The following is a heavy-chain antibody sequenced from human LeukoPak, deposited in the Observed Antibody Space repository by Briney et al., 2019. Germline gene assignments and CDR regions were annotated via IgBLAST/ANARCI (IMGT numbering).Heavy chain of an antibody. CDR3: ARRNVYSSSWDYFDY. D-gene: IGHD6-13*01. CDR2: IYYSGST. V-gene: IGHV4-59*08. J-gene: IGHJ4*02. Sequence: SETLSLTCTVSGGSISSYYWSWIRQPPGKGLEWIGYIYYSGSTNYNPSLKSRVTISVDTSKNQFSLKLSSVTAADTAVYCCARRNVYSSSWDYFDYWGQGTLVTVSS. CDR1: GGSISSYY.